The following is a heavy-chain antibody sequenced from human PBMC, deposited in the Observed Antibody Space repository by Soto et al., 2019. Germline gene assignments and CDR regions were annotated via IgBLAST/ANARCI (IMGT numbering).Heavy chain of an antibody. CDR3: ARDRSDYGSNDY. V-gene: IGHV3-30-3*01. CDR1: GFTFSSYA. Sequence: PGGSLRHSCAASGFTFSSYAMHWVRQAPGKGLEWVAVISYDGSNKYYADSVKGRFTISRDNSKNTLYLQMNSLRAEDTAVYYCARDRSDYGSNDYWGQGTLVTVSS. D-gene: IGHD4-17*01. J-gene: IGHJ4*02. CDR2: ISYDGSNK.